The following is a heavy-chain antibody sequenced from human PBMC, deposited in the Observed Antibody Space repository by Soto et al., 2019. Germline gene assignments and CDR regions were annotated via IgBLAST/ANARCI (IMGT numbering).Heavy chain of an antibody. CDR3: AKDLSWGQCDY. CDR1: GFTFSNYW. CDR2: INTDGTTT. Sequence: EVQLVESGGGLVQPGGSLRLSCAGSGFTFSNYWMHWVRQDPEKGLVWVSTINTDGTTTQYADSVKGRFTVTRDNAKNTLYLQLNSLTVDDTAVYFCAKDLSWGQCDYWGQGTLVTVSS. J-gene: IGHJ4*02. D-gene: IGHD3-16*01. V-gene: IGHV3-74*03.